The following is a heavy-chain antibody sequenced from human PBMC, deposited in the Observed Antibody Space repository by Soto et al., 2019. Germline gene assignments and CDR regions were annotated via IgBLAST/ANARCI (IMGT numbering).Heavy chain of an antibody. CDR2: IYYSGST. CDR1: GGSISSYY. D-gene: IGHD6-13*01. CDR3: ASMPFSSSWYYFDY. J-gene: IGHJ4*02. V-gene: IGHV4-59*01. Sequence: SETLSLTCTVSGGSISSYYWSWIRQPPGKGLEWIGYIYYSGSTNYNPSLKGRVTISVDTSKNQFSLKLSSVTAADTAVYYCASMPFSSSWYYFDYWGQGTLVTVSS.